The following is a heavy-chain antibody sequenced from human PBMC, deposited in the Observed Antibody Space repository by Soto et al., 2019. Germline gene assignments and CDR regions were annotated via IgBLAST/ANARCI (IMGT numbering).Heavy chain of an antibody. CDR1: AFTFNNYA. J-gene: IGHJ4*02. D-gene: IGHD3-22*01. V-gene: IGHV3-23*01. CDR2: IGGSGRTT. Sequence: PGGSLRLSCAASAFTFNNYAMSWFRQAPGKGLEWVSGIGGSGRTTYYADFVKGRFTISRDNSNKPLFLQMNSLRAEDTDVYYCAKSRYSDSSGDFSDYWGQGTLVTASS. CDR3: AKSRYSDSSGDFSDY.